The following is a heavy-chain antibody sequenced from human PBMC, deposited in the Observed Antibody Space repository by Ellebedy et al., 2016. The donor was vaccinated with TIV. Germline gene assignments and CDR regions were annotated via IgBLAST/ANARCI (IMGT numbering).Heavy chain of an antibody. Sequence: AASVKVSCKASGYTFTSYGISWVRQAPGQGLEWMGWISAYNGNTNYAQKLQGRVTMTTDTSTSTASMELRSLRSDDTAVYYCAREMVGDSSVGYWGQGTLVTVSS. V-gene: IGHV1-18*01. J-gene: IGHJ4*02. CDR3: AREMVGDSSVGY. CDR2: ISAYNGNT. CDR1: GYTFTSYG. D-gene: IGHD3-22*01.